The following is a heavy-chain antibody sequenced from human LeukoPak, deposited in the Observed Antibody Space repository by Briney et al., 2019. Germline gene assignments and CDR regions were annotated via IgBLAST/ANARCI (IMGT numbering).Heavy chain of an antibody. J-gene: IGHJ4*02. D-gene: IGHD3-10*01. V-gene: IGHV4-59*01. CDR2: IYYSGST. CDR1: GGSISSYY. Sequence: SETLPLTCTVSGGSISSYYWSWIRQPPGKGLEWIGYIYYSGSTNYNPSLKSRVTISVDTSKNQFSLKLSSVTAADTAVYYCAGSYYNGYFDYWGQGTLVTVSS. CDR3: AGSYYNGYFDY.